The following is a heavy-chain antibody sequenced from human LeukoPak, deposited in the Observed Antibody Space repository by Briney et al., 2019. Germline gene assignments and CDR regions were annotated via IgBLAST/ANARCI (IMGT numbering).Heavy chain of an antibody. Sequence: ASVKVSCKAPGYTFTGYYMHWVRQAPGQGLEWMGWINPNSGGTNYAQKFQGRVTMTRDTSISTAYMELSRLRSDDTAVYYCARRFVDYYDSSGYLFRGLYYFDYWGQGTLVTVSS. V-gene: IGHV1-2*02. J-gene: IGHJ4*02. CDR3: ARRFVDYYDSSGYLFRGLYYFDY. CDR1: GYTFTGYY. D-gene: IGHD3-22*01. CDR2: INPNSGGT.